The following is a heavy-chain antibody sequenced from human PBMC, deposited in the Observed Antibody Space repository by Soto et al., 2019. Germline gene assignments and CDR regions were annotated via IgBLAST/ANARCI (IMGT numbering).Heavy chain of an antibody. CDR3: ARGGYYDTSGSRNYHYYGMNV. Sequence: ASVKVSCKASGYMFTSYGINWVRQAPGQGLEWLGWISAYDGYTTYAQILQGRVFMTTDTSTKTAYMELRSLRSDDTATYFCARGGYYDTSGSRNYHYYGMNVWGQGTTVTVSS. CDR1: GYMFTSYG. CDR2: ISAYDGYT. V-gene: IGHV1-18*01. J-gene: IGHJ6*02. D-gene: IGHD3-9*01.